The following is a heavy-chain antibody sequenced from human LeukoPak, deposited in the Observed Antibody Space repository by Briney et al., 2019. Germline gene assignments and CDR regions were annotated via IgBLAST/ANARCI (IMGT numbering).Heavy chain of an antibody. CDR1: GFTFSTYW. V-gene: IGHV3-7*01. CDR3: ARDHVYFDY. CDR2: MKEDGSEI. Sequence: QPGGSLRLSCAASGFTFSTYWMTWVRQAPGKGLEWVAYMKEDGSEIYYLDSVKGRFTISRDNAKNSLYLQMNSLRAEDTAVYYCARDHVYFDYWGQGTLVTVSS. J-gene: IGHJ4*02.